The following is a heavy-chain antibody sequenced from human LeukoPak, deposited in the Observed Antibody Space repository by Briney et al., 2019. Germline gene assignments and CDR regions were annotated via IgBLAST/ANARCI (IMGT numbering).Heavy chain of an antibody. CDR3: ARSPYYFDSSKIDDY. CDR2: ISAYNGNT. Sequence: GASVKVSCKASGYTFTSYGISWVRQAPGQGLEWMGWISAYNGNTNYAQKVQGRVAMTTDASTSTAYMELRSLRADDTAVYYCARSPYYFDSSKIDDYWGQGTQVTVSS. V-gene: IGHV1-18*01. J-gene: IGHJ4*02. D-gene: IGHD3-22*01. CDR1: GYTFTSYG.